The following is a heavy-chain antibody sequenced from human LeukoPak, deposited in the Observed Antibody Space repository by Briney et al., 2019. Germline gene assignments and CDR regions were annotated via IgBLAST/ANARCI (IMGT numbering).Heavy chain of an antibody. CDR2: ISNSGGRT. CDR1: GFTFSSYA. J-gene: IGHJ4*02. CDR3: VKSYNGYESKPDY. Sequence: GGSLRLSCAASGFTFSSYAMSWVRQAPGKGLEWVSSISNSGGRTFYTDSVKGRFTISRDNSKITLYLQMNSLRAEDTAVYYCVKSYNGYESKPDYWGQGTLVTVSS. D-gene: IGHD5-12*01. V-gene: IGHV3-23*01.